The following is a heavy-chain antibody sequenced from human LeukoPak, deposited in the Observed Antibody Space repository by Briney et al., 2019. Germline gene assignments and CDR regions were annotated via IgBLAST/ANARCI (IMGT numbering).Heavy chain of an antibody. Sequence: PGGSLRLSCAASAFTFSSYVMPWVRQAPGNGLEWVALISYDGSSKYYADSVKGRFTVSRDNSKNTLYLQMNSLRAEDTAVYYCAREYVYYDTSGHSIYSFDYWGQGTLVTVSS. D-gene: IGHD3-22*01. CDR1: AFTFSSYV. J-gene: IGHJ4*02. CDR3: AREYVYYDTSGHSIYSFDY. V-gene: IGHV3-30-3*01. CDR2: ISYDGSSK.